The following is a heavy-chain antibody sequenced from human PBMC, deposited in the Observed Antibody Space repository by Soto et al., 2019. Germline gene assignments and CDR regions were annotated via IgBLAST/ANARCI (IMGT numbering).Heavy chain of an antibody. D-gene: IGHD3-10*01. CDR2: ISSSFSTI. V-gene: IGHV3-48*01. CDR3: ASAGNKHYYYYMDV. Sequence: EVQLVETGGGLVQPGGSLRLSCVGSGFTFSSYSMNWVRQAPGKGLEWVSYISSSFSTIFYADSVKGRFAISRDNAKNSLYLQMNSLRAEDTAVYYCASAGNKHYYYYMDVWGKGTTVTVSS. J-gene: IGHJ6*03. CDR1: GFTFSSYS.